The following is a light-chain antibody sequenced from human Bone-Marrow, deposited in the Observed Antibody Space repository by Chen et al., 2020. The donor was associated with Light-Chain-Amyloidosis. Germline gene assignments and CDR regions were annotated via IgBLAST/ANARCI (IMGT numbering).Light chain of an antibody. CDR1: SSDVGGDNN. CDR2: EVT. V-gene: IGLV2-14*01. CDR3: SSYTITNTLV. Sequence: QSALSQPAFVSGPPRQSITISCTGTSSDVGGDNNVSWYQQHPDKTPKLMIYEVTNRPSWVPDRFSGSKSDNTASLTISGLQTEDEADYFCSSYTITNTLVFGSGTRVTVL. J-gene: IGLJ1*01.